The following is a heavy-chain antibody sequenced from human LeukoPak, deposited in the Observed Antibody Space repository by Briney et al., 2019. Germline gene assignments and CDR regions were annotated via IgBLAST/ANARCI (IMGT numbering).Heavy chain of an antibody. Sequence: GGSLRLSCAASGFTFSSYAMSWVRQAPGKGLEWVSAISGSGGSTSYDDSVKGRFTISRDNSKNTLYLQMNILRAEDTAVYYCAKNNWNYFTPDNWGQGTLVTVSS. CDR1: GFTFSSYA. CDR3: AKNNWNYFTPDN. CDR2: ISGSGGST. J-gene: IGHJ4*02. D-gene: IGHD1-7*01. V-gene: IGHV3-23*01.